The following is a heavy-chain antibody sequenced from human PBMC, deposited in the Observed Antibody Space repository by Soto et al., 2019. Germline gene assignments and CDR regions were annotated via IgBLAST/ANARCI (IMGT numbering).Heavy chain of an antibody. Sequence: GGSLRLSCAASGFTFSTSAINWVRQAPGKGLEWVSVISGSGDSTYYADSVKGRFTISRDNSKNTVYLQMNSLRAEDTAVYYCAKGPPQYSSGGRATPEGYGMDVWGQGTTVTVSS. V-gene: IGHV3-23*01. CDR2: ISGSGDST. D-gene: IGHD6-19*01. CDR3: AKGPPQYSSGGRATPEGYGMDV. CDR1: GFTFSTSA. J-gene: IGHJ6*02.